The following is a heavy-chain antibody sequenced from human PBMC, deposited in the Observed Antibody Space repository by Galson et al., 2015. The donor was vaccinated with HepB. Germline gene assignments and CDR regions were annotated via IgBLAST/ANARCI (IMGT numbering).Heavy chain of an antibody. J-gene: IGHJ6*02. CDR3: ARGERYCSSTSCRNYYYYGMDV. CDR2: INHSGST. Sequence: SETLSLTCAVYGGSFSGYYWSWIRQPPGKGLEWIGEINHSGSTNYNPSLKSRVTISVDTSKNQFSLKLSSVTAADTAVYYCARGERYCSSTSCRNYYYYGMDVWGQGTTVTVSS. D-gene: IGHD2-2*01. V-gene: IGHV4-34*01. CDR1: GGSFSGYY.